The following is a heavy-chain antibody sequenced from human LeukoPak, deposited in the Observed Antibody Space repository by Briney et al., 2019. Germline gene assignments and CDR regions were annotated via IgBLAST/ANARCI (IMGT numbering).Heavy chain of an antibody. V-gene: IGHV3-7*01. J-gene: IGHJ4*02. CDR2: IKQDGSER. Sequence: GGSLRLSCAASGFTFSNYWMSWVRQAPGKGLEWVANIKQDGSERYYVDSVKGRFTISRDNAKNSLYMQMSSLRADDTAVYYCARTAYWTGGGDYWGQGTLVTVSS. CDR1: GFTFSNYW. D-gene: IGHD2-21*01. CDR3: ARTAYWTGGGDY.